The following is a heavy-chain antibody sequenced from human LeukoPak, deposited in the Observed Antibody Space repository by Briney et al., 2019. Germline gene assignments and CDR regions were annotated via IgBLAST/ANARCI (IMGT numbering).Heavy chain of an antibody. CDR1: GGSISSSSYY. Sequence: SETLSLTCTVSGGSISSSSYYWSWIRQHPGKGLEWIGYIYNSGSAYYNPSLKSRVTISVDTSKNQFSLKLSSVTAADTAVYYCARGGYLSRSSPDAFDIWGQGTMVTVSS. CDR2: IYNSGSA. V-gene: IGHV4-31*03. J-gene: IGHJ3*02. CDR3: ARGGYLSRSSPDAFDI. D-gene: IGHD2-2*01.